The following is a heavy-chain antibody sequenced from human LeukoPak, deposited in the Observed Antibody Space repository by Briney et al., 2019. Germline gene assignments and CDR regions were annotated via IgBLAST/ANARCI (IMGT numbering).Heavy chain of an antibody. D-gene: IGHD3-16*02. CDR2: IYYSGST. CDR1: GASMSSGGYF. CDR3: ARLEGPLGVWGSYRYIPYYFDY. V-gene: IGHV4-39*01. J-gene: IGHJ4*02. Sequence: KPSETLSLTCPVSGASMSSGGYFWIWIRQPPGKGLEWFGSIYYSGSTYYNPSLKSRVTISVDTSKNQFSLKLSSVTAADTAVYYCARLEGPLGVWGSYRYIPYYFDYWGQGTLVTVSS.